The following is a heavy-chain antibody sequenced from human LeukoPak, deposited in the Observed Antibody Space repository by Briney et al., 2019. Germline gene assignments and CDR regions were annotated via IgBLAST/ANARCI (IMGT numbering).Heavy chain of an antibody. CDR2: VYYSGST. CDR1: GGSFIGTPHY. CDR3: ARNITSGYFDY. D-gene: IGHD2/OR15-2a*01. J-gene: IGHJ4*02. Sequence: PSETLSLTCSVSGGSFIGTPHYWAWIRQPPGKGLEWIGSVYYSGSTTYSPSLKSRVTISVDRSQNQFSLRLTSVTGADTAVYYCARNITSGYFDYWGPGTPVTVSS. V-gene: IGHV4-39*01.